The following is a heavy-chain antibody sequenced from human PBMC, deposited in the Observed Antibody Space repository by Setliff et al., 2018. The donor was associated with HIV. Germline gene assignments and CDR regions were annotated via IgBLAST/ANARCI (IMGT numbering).Heavy chain of an antibody. CDR3: ASYSGSYYFILYY. D-gene: IGHD1-26*01. CDR1: GGTFSSYA. J-gene: IGHJ4*02. CDR2: IIPIFGTA. V-gene: IGHV1-69*05. Sequence: SVKVSCKASGGTFSSYAISWVRQAPGQGLEWMGGIIPIFGTANYAQKFQGRVTITTDESTSTAYMELSSLRSEDTAVYYCASYSGSYYFILYYWGQGTLVTVSS.